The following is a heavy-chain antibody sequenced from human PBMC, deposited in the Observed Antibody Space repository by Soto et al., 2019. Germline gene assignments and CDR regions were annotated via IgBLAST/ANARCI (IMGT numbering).Heavy chain of an antibody. CDR1: GGTFRSYS. CDR3: ARPDEGGYSYPHQHYYALDV. Sequence: ASVKVSCKASGGTFRSYSISWVRQAPGQGLEWMGGIIPIFDITNYAQKFQGRVTITADESTSTAYMELSSLGSDDTAVYYCARPDEGGYSYPHQHYYALDVWGQGTTVTVSS. V-gene: IGHV1-69*13. D-gene: IGHD3-22*01. CDR2: IIPIFDIT. J-gene: IGHJ6*02.